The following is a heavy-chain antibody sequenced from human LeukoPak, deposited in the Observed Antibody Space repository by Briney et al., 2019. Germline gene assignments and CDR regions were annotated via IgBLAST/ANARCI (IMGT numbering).Heavy chain of an antibody. CDR2: IYYSGST. CDR3: ARAPCGKRGAFDI. D-gene: IGHD1-1*01. CDR1: GGSISSYY. V-gene: IGHV4-59*01. Sequence: SETLSLTCTVSGGSISSYYWSWIRQPPGKGLEWMGYIYYSGSTNYNPSLKSRVTISVDTSKNQFSLKLSSVTAADTAVYYCARAPCGKRGAFDIWGQGTMVTVSS. J-gene: IGHJ3*02.